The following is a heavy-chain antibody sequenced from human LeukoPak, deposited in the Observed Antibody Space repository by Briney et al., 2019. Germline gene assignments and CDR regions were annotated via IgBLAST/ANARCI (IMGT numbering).Heavy chain of an antibody. CDR2: ISSSGSTI. J-gene: IGHJ4*02. CDR3: ARERDANYYDSSGYYPIRDY. D-gene: IGHD3-22*01. Sequence: KPGGSLRLSCAASGFNFSDYYMSWIRQAPGKGLEWVSYISSSGSTIYYADSVKGRFTISRDNAKNSLYLQMNSLRAEDTAVYYCARERDANYYDSSGYYPIRDYWGQGTLVTVSS. V-gene: IGHV3-11*04. CDR1: GFNFSDYY.